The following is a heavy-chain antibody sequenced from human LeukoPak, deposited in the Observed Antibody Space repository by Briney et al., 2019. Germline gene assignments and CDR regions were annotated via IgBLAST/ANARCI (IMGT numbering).Heavy chain of an antibody. V-gene: IGHV3-21*01. J-gene: IGHJ4*02. CDR3: ARENYYDSSGLPDFDY. CDR2: ISSSSTYI. D-gene: IGHD3-22*01. Sequence: PGGXLRLSCAASGFTFSSYSMNWVRQAPGKGLEWVSSISSSSTYIYYADSVKGRFTVSTDNAKNSLYLQMNSLRAEDTAVYYCARENYYDSSGLPDFDYWGQGTLVTVSS. CDR1: GFTFSSYS.